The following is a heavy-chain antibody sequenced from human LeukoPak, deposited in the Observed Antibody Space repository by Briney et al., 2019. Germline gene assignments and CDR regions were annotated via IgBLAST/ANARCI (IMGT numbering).Heavy chain of an antibody. Sequence: ASVKVSCAASGYTFTGYFMQWVRQAPGQGLEWMGIINPSGCSTSYAQKFQGRVTMTRNMSTSTVYMELSSLRSEATAVYYCARDGSGGDWFDPWGQGTLVTVSS. CDR1: GYTFTGYF. D-gene: IGHD6-19*01. V-gene: IGHV1-46*01. J-gene: IGHJ5*02. CDR2: INPSGCST. CDR3: ARDGSGGDWFDP.